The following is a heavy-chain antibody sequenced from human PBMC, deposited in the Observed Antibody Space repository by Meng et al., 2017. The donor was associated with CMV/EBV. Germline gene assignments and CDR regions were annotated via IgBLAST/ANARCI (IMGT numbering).Heavy chain of an antibody. CDR1: GGTFSSYA. J-gene: IGHJ4*02. V-gene: IGHV1-69*05. Sequence: SVKVSCKASGGTFSSYAISWVRQAPGQGLEWMGGIIPIFGTANYAQKFQGRVTITTDESTSTAYMELSSLRSEDTAVYYCASTEEPTGYYSGYFDYWGQGTLVTVSS. D-gene: IGHD3-9*01. CDR3: ASTEEPTGYYSGYFDY. CDR2: IIPIFGTA.